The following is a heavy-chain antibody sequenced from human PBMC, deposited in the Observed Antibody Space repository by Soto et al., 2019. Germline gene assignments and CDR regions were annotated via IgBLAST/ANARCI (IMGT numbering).Heavy chain of an antibody. CDR3: ARLGGYSYDHNWFDP. Sequence: ASVKVSCKASGYTFTSYGISWVRQAPGQGLEWMGWISAYNGNTNYAQKLQGRVTMTTDTSTSTAYMELRSLRSDDAAVYYCARLGGYSYDHNWFDPWGQGTLVTVSS. CDR1: GYTFTSYG. V-gene: IGHV1-18*01. CDR2: ISAYNGNT. D-gene: IGHD5-18*01. J-gene: IGHJ5*02.